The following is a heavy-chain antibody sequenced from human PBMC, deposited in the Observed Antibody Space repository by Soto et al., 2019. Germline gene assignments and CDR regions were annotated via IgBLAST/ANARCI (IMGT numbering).Heavy chain of an antibody. D-gene: IGHD3-3*01. J-gene: IGHJ6*02. Sequence: QVQLVQSGAEVKKPGSSVKVSCKASGGTFSSYAISWVRQAPGQGLEWMGGIIPIFGSTNYAQKFQGRVTITADESTSTAYMELSSLRSEDTAVYCCARGGLRFLDCAMDVWGQGTTVTVSS. CDR2: IIPIFGST. CDR3: ARGGLRFLDCAMDV. V-gene: IGHV1-69*12. CDR1: GGTFSSYA.